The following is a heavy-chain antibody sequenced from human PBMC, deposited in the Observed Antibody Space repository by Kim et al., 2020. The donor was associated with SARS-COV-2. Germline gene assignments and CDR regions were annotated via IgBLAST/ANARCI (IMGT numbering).Heavy chain of an antibody. Sequence: GGSLRLSCAASGFTFSNAWMSWVRQAPGKGLEWVGRIKSKSEGGTIDYAAPVKGRFTLSRDESKNTLYLQMNSLKTEDTAVYYCTTDYTAGGWGQGTLVT. CDR1: GFTFSNAW. D-gene: IGHD3-16*01. CDR3: TTDYTAGG. CDR2: IKSKSEGGTI. J-gene: IGHJ4*02. V-gene: IGHV3-15*01.